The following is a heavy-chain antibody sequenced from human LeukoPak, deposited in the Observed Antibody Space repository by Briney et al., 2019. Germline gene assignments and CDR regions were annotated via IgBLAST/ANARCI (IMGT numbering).Heavy chain of an antibody. CDR3: ARETERLLYY. CDR2: ISYDGRNK. D-gene: IGHD2-15*01. CDR1: GFTFRSYV. V-gene: IGHV3-30*04. Sequence: GGSLRLSCAASGFTFRSYVMQWVRQAPGKGLEWVAVISYDGRNKYYADSVKGRFTISRDNSKNTLYLQMNSLRAEDTAVYYCARETERLLYYWGQGTLVTVSS. J-gene: IGHJ4*02.